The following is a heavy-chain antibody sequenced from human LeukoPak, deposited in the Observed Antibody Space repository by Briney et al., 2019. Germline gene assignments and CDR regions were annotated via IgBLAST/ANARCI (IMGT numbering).Heavy chain of an antibody. CDR2: IYYSGST. CDR1: GGSISSGGHY. J-gene: IGHJ4*02. D-gene: IGHD3-9*01. Sequence: SETLSLTCTVSGGSISSGGHYWSWIRQHPGKGLEWIGYIYYSGSTYYNPSLKSRVTISVDTSKNQFSLKLSSVTAADTAVYYCARDDILTGYLFDYWGQGTLVTVSS. CDR3: ARDDILTGYLFDY. V-gene: IGHV4-31*03.